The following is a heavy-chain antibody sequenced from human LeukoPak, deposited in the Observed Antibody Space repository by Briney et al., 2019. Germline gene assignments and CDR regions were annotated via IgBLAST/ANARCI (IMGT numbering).Heavy chain of an antibody. Sequence: GGSLRLXCAASGFTFSSYAMSWVRQAPGKGLEWVSAISGSGGSTYYADSVKGRFTISRDNSKNTLYLQMNSLRAEDTAVYYCAKGRVCSGGSCYSEDYYYYYMDVWGKGTTVTVSS. CDR2: ISGSGGST. J-gene: IGHJ6*03. CDR1: GFTFSSYA. D-gene: IGHD2-15*01. V-gene: IGHV3-23*01. CDR3: AKGRVCSGGSCYSEDYYYYYMDV.